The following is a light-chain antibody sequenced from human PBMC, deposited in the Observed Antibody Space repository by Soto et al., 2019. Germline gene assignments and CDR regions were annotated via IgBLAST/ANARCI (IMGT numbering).Light chain of an antibody. J-gene: IGKJ4*01. V-gene: IGKV3-20*01. Sequence: DTVLTQSPATLSLSPGERATLSCRASQSVTTYLAWYQQKPGQAPRLLIYDASTRATGIPARFSGSGSGTDFTLTISRLEPEDVAVYYCQQYGISPLALTFGGGTKVDIK. CDR1: QSVTTY. CDR3: QQYGISPLALT. CDR2: DAS.